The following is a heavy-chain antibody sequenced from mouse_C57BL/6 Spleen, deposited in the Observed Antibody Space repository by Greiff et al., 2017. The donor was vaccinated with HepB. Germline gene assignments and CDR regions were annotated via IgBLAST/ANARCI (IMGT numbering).Heavy chain of an antibody. D-gene: IGHD2-3*01. Sequence: EVQLQESGGGLVKPGGSLKLSCAASGFTFSDYGMHWVRQAPEKGLEWVAYISSGSSTIYYADTVKGRFTISRDNAKNTLFLQMTSLRSEDTAMYYCAGWLLDAMDYWGQGTSVTVSS. J-gene: IGHJ4*01. CDR3: AGWLLDAMDY. CDR2: ISSGSSTI. V-gene: IGHV5-17*01. CDR1: GFTFSDYG.